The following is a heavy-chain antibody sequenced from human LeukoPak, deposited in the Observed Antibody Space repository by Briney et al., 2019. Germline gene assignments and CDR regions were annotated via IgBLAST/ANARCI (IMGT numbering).Heavy chain of an antibody. CDR2: ISSSGSTI. Sequence: PGGSLRLSCAASGFTFSDYYMSWIRQAPGKGLEWVSYISSSGSTIYYADSVKGRFTISRDSAKNSLYLQMNSLRAEDTAVYYCARDPNYDILTGYLWGWGQGTLVTVSS. J-gene: IGHJ4*02. V-gene: IGHV3-11*04. CDR1: GFTFSDYY. D-gene: IGHD3-9*01. CDR3: ARDPNYDILTGYLWG.